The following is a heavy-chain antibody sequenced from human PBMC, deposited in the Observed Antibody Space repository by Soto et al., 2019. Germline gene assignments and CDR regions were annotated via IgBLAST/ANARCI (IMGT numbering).Heavy chain of an antibody. CDR1: GFTFSSYW. CDR2: IKQDGSEK. CDR3: AVGYSSGWYVNFDY. D-gene: IGHD6-19*01. Sequence: GGSLRLSCAASGFTFSSYWMSWVRQAPGKGLEWVANIKQDGSEKYYVDSVKGRFTISRDNAKNSLYLQMNSLRAEDTAVYYCAVGYSSGWYVNFDYWGQGTLVTVSS. J-gene: IGHJ4*02. V-gene: IGHV3-7*01.